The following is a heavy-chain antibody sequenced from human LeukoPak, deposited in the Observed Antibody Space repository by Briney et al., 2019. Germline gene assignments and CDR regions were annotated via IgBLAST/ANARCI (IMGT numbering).Heavy chain of an antibody. CDR1: GYSFTSYW. Sequence: PGESLKISCKGSGYSFTSYWIGWVRQMPGKGLEYMGVIHPGDSDTRYSPSFQGQVTISVDRSSSTAYIQWSRLKASDTAMYYWATHPGGLQSGFDNWGQGTLVTVSS. CDR2: IHPGDSDT. CDR3: ATHPGGLQSGFDN. V-gene: IGHV5-51*01. D-gene: IGHD5-24*01. J-gene: IGHJ4*02.